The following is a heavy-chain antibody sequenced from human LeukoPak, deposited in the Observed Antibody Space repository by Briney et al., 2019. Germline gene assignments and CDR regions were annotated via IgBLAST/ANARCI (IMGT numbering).Heavy chain of an antibody. CDR3: TIDVMTGFSSGWHFGY. J-gene: IGHJ4*02. V-gene: IGHV3-23*01. CDR2: TSGDEDST. Sequence: GGSLRLSCAASGLTFKNFAMSWVRQAPGKGLEWLAVTSGDEDSTHYADSVRGHFVISTDNSKNTLFLHMNSLRAEDTAVYYCTIDVMTGFSSGWHFGYWGQGTLVTVSS. D-gene: IGHD6-19*01. CDR1: GLTFKNFA.